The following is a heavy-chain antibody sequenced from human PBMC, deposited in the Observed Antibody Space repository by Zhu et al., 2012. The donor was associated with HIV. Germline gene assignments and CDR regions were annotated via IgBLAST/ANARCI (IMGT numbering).Heavy chain of an antibody. D-gene: IGHD3-10*01. CDR2: IHHSGTT. V-gene: IGHV4-30-4*08. CDR1: GGSISSGDYY. J-gene: IGHJ6*03. CDR3: ARADGFGDYSYYYMDR. Sequence: QVQLQESGPGLVKPSQTLSLTCTVSGGSISSGDYYWSWIRQPPGKGLEWIAYIHHSGTTYYNPSLKSRLSISIDTSKNQFSLRLSSVSAADTAVYFCARADGFGDYSYYYMDRXGDKGPRSPSP.